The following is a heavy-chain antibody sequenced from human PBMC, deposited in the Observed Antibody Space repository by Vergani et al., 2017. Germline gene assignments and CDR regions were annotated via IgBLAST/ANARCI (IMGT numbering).Heavy chain of an antibody. V-gene: IGHV4-59*01. Sequence: QVQLQESGPGLVKPSETLSLTCTVSGGSISSYYWSWIRQPPGKGLEWIGYIYYSGSTNYNPSLKSRVTISVDTSKNQFSLKLSSVTAADTAVYYCARGHSDYVWGSYRPGGYGMDVWGQGP. D-gene: IGHD3-16*02. CDR3: ARGHSDYVWGSYRPGGYGMDV. CDR2: IYYSGST. J-gene: IGHJ6*02. CDR1: GGSISSYY.